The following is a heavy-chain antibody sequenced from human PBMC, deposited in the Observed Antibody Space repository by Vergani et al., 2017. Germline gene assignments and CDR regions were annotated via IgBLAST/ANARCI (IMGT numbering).Heavy chain of an antibody. Sequence: EVQLLESGGGLVQPGGSLRLSCAASGFTFSSYAMSWVRQAPGKGLEWVANIKQDGSEKYYVDSVKGRFTISRDNAKNSLYLQMNSLRAEDTAVYYCATEPYSSSCIWGQGTMVTVSS. V-gene: IGHV3-7*01. J-gene: IGHJ3*02. CDR2: IKQDGSEK. CDR1: GFTFSSYA. CDR3: ATEPYSSSCI. D-gene: IGHD6-13*01.